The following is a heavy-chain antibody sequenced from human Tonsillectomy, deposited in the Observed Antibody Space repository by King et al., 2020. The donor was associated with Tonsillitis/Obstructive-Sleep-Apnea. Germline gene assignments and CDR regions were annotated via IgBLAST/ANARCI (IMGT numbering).Heavy chain of an antibody. CDR1: GYSFTSYW. Sequence: VQLVESGAEVKKPGESLKISCKGSGYSFTSYWIGWVLQMPGKGLEWMGIIYPGDSDTRYSPSFQGQGTISADKSISTAYLQWSSLKASDTAMYYCARQWGSYYYGSGNWFDPWGQGTLVTVSS. D-gene: IGHD3-10*01. V-gene: IGHV5-51*01. CDR3: ARQWGSYYYGSGNWFDP. CDR2: IYPGDSDT. J-gene: IGHJ5*02.